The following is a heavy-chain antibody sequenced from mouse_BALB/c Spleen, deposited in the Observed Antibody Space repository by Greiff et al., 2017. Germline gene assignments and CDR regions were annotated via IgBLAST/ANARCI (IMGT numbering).Heavy chain of an antibody. D-gene: IGHD2-10*01. V-gene: IGHV3-6*02. CDR2: ISYDGSN. J-gene: IGHJ1*01. Sequence: ESGPGLVKPSQSLSLTCSVTGYSITSGYYWNWIRQFPGNKLEWMGYISYDGSNNYNPSLKNRISITRDTSKNQFFLKLNSVTTEDTATYYCASGAYYGNYDWYFDVWGAGTTVTVSS. CDR3: ASGAYYGNYDWYFDV. CDR1: GYSITSGYY.